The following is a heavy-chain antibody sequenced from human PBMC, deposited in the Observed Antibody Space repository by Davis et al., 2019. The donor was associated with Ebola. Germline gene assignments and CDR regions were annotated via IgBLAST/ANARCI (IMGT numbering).Heavy chain of an antibody. Sequence: PGGSLRLSCTVSGGSISSYYWSWIRQPPGKGLEWIGYIYYSGSTNYNPSLKSRVTISVDTSKNQFSLKLSSVTAADTAVYYCARTYYDFWSGYWFDPWGQGTLVTVSS. V-gene: IGHV4-59*08. D-gene: IGHD3-3*01. CDR2: IYYSGST. J-gene: IGHJ5*02. CDR1: GGSISSYY. CDR3: ARTYYDFWSGYWFDP.